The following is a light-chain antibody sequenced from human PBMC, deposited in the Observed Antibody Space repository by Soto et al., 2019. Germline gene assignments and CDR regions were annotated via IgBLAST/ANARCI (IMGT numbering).Light chain of an antibody. J-gene: IGKJ5*01. V-gene: IGKV3-11*01. CDR3: QQYGSLIT. Sequence: EIVWTQYPATLSLSPGERVTLSCRARQSVSSYLAWYQQKPGQAPRLLIYDASNRATGIPVRFSGSGSGTDFTLTISGLEPEDFAVDYCQQYGSLITFGQGTRLEI. CDR1: QSVSSY. CDR2: DAS.